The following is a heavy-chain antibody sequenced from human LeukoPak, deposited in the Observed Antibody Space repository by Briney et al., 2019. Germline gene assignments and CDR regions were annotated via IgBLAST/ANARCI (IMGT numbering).Heavy chain of an antibody. CDR3: AKDVWFGELLYDYYYYGMDV. CDR1: GFTLDSYP. CDR2: IIPGGSKT. Sequence: GGSLRLSCVASGFTLDSYPMAWVRQAPGEGLGWVSSIIPGGSKTFYADSVKGRFTISRDSSKSTLYLQMNSLRAEDTAVYYCAKDVWFGELLYDYYYYGMDVWGQGTTVTVSS. J-gene: IGHJ6*02. D-gene: IGHD3-10*01. V-gene: IGHV3-23*01.